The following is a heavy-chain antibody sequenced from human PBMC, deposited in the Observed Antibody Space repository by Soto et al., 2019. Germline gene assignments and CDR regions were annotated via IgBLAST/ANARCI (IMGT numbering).Heavy chain of an antibody. D-gene: IGHD2-2*01. Sequence: GGSLRLSCAASGFTFASYTMTWVRQAPGKGLEWVSTINSGGDTTYYSDSVKGRFTISRDSPKNTLFLLMTSLRAEDTAVYYCAKSGGPPASLDVYFDYWGQGTLVTISS. CDR1: GFTFASYT. J-gene: IGHJ4*02. CDR3: AKSGGPPASLDVYFDY. V-gene: IGHV3-23*01. CDR2: INSGGDTT.